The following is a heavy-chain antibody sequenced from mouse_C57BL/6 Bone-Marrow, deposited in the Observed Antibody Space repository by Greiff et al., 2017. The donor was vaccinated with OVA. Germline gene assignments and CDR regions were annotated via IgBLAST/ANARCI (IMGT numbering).Heavy chain of an antibody. CDR2: IYPGDGDT. CDR3: ARHYGSEDYAMDY. CDR1: GYAFSSYW. J-gene: IGHJ4*01. V-gene: IGHV1-80*01. Sequence: VKLMESGAELVKPGASVKISCKASGYAFSSYWMNWVKQRPGKGLEWIGQIYPGDGDTNYNGKFKGKATLTADKSSSTAYMQLSSLTSEDSAVYFCARHYGSEDYAMDYWGQGTSVTVSS. D-gene: IGHD1-1*01.